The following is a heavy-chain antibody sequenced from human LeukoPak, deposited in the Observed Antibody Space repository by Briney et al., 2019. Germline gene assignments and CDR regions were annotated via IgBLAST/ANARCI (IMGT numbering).Heavy chain of an antibody. V-gene: IGHV4-34*01. Sequence: KTSETLSLTCAVYNGSLSGYYWSWIRQPPGKGLQWIGEINHGGSTNYNPSLRSRVTISVDTSKNQFSLTLSSVTAADTAVYYCARHLNIHLCFDYWGQGTLVTVSS. D-gene: IGHD5-18*01. CDR3: ARHLNIHLCFDY. J-gene: IGHJ4*02. CDR2: INHGGST. CDR1: NGSLSGYY.